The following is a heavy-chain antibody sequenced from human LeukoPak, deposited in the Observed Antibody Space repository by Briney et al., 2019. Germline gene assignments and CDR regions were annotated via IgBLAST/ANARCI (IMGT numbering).Heavy chain of an antibody. CDR1: GFTFSNYW. Sequence: PGGSLRLSCAASGFTFSNYWMHWVRQAPGKGLVWASCINSDGSTTSYVDSVKGRFTISRDNAKNTLYLQMNTLRAEDTAVYYCARSDWFDPWGQGTLVTVSS. CDR2: INSDGSTT. CDR3: ARSDWFDP. V-gene: IGHV3-74*01. J-gene: IGHJ5*02.